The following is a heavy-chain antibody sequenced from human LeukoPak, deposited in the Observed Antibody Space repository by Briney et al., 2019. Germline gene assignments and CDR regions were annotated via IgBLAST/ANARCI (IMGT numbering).Heavy chain of an antibody. D-gene: IGHD3-10*01. J-gene: IGHJ4*02. V-gene: IGHV4-30-4*01. CDR2: IYYSGST. CDR3: ARGWFRAANDY. CDR1: GGSISSGDYY. Sequence: SETLSLTCTVSGGSISSGDYYWSWIRQPPGKGLEWIGYIYYSGSTYYNPSLESRVTISVDTSKNQFSLKLSSVTAADTAVYYCARGWFRAANDYWGQGTLVTVSS.